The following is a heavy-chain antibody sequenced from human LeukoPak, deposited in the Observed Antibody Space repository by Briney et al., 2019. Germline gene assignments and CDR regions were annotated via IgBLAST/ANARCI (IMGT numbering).Heavy chain of an antibody. D-gene: IGHD3/OR15-3a*01. CDR3: ARQTGSGLFILP. Sequence: PSETLSLTCSVSGASISISNYYWGWIRQPPGKGLEWIGSIYYSGSTYYNPSLKSRVTISVDTSKNQFSLRLTSVIAADTAVYYCARQTGSGLFILPGGQGTLVTVSS. CDR2: IYYSGST. V-gene: IGHV4-39*01. J-gene: IGHJ4*02. CDR1: GASISISNYY.